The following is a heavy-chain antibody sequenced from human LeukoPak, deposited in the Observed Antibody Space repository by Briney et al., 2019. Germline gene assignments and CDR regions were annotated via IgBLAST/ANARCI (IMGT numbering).Heavy chain of an antibody. CDR2: INQDGSEK. V-gene: IGHV3-7*04. CDR3: ARDYPDSGSYSRYSDL. D-gene: IGHD3-10*01. Sequence: GGSLRLSCAASGFTLSNYWMNWVRQAPGKGLEWVANINQDGSEKYYVDSVKGRFTISRDNAKISLYLQMSSLRAEDTAVYYCARDYPDSGSYSRYSDLWGRGTLVTVSS. J-gene: IGHJ2*01. CDR1: GFTLSNYW.